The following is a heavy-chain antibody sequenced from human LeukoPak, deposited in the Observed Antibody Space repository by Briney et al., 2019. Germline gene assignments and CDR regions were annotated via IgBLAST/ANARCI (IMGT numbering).Heavy chain of an antibody. V-gene: IGHV1-18*01. CDR2: ISAYNGNT. CDR1: GYTFTSSG. CDR3: AREIHDNWFDP. D-gene: IGHD5-18*01. J-gene: IGHJ5*02. Sequence: GDPLKPSCKASGYTFTSSGISRVRQAPGQGLEWMGWISAYNGNTNYAQKLQGRVTMTTNTSTSTAYMELRSLRSDDTAVYYCAREIHDNWFDPWGQGTLVTVSS.